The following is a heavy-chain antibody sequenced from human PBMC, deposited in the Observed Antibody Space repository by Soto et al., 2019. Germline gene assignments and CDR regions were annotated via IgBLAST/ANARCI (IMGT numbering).Heavy chain of an antibody. D-gene: IGHD1-7*01. CDR1: GGSVSSGSYY. CDR2: IYYSGST. J-gene: IGHJ6*02. Sequence: PSETLSLTCTVSGGSVSSGSYYWSWIRQPPGKGLEWIGYIYYSGSTNYNPSLKSRVTISVDTSKNQFSLKLSSVTAADTAVYYCARDGRELELDYYYGMDVWGQGTTVTVAS. V-gene: IGHV4-61*01. CDR3: ARDGRELELDYYYGMDV.